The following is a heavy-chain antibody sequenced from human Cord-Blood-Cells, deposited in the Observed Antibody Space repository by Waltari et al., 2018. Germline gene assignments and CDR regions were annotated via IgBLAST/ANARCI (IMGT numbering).Heavy chain of an antibody. CDR1: GYTLTVLS. J-gene: IGHJ5*02. V-gene: IGHV1-24*01. D-gene: IGHD4-17*01. CDR3: ATVDYGDYVARYSGFDP. CDR2: FEPEDGET. Sequence: QVQLVQSGAAVKKPGASVKVSCKVAGYTLTVLSMHWVRQAPGKGLEWMGGFEPEDGETIYAQKFQGRVTMTEDTSTDTAYMELSSLRSEDTAVYYCATVDYGDYVARYSGFDPWGQGTLVTVSS.